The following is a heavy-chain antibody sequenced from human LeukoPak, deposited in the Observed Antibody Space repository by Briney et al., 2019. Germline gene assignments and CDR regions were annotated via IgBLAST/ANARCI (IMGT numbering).Heavy chain of an antibody. CDR3: ARDSRCGSGCNEDGMDEWYEDTMDV. V-gene: IGHV4-59*11. Sequence: SETLSLTCTVSGGPITSHYWTWIRQSPVKGLEWIGDISNSGSTSHNPSLKSRVTISIDTSKSQFSLKLSSVTAADTAVYYCARDSRCGSGCNEDGMDEWYEDTMDVWGQGTTVIVSS. CDR2: ISNSGST. D-gene: IGHD6-25*01. CDR1: GGPITSHY. J-gene: IGHJ6*02.